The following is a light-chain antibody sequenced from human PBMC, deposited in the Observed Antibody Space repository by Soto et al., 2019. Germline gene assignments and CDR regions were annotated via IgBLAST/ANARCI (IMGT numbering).Light chain of an antibody. CDR3: QQYASSPLLT. CDR2: GTS. CDR1: QTIGRNY. Sequence: EIVLTQSPGTLSLSPGETATLSCRVSQTIGRNYLAWYQQKPGQAPRLLIFGTSTRATGIPDRFSGSGSGTDFTLSISRLEPEDFAVYYCQQYASSPLLTFGGGTKVDIK. V-gene: IGKV3-20*01. J-gene: IGKJ4*01.